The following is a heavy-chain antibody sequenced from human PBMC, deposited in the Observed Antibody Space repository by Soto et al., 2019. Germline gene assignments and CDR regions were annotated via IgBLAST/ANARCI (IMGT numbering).Heavy chain of an antibody. J-gene: IGHJ4*02. D-gene: IGHD5-12*01. CDR3: ARGSGGYNFGAVY. CDR1: GGGNLRDYR. Sequence: QVQLVQSGAEVKKPGSSVQVSCKASGGGNLRDYRTTWVRQAPGQGLEWMGGIIPKLGSANYEQNFQGRVTITAEESTNTVYMELRSLRSEDTAVYYCARGSGGYNFGAVYWGQGTPVTVSS. CDR2: IIPKLGSA. V-gene: IGHV1-69*01.